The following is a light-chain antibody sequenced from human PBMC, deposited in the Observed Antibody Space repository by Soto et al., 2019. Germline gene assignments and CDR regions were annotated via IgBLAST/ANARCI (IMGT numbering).Light chain of an antibody. J-gene: IGLJ1*01. Sequence: QSVLTQPPSASGTPGQRVTISCSGSSSNIGSNTVNWYQQLPGTAPKLLIYDNNQRPSGIPDRFSGSKSGTSATLGITGLQTGDEADYYCGTWDFSLSAGVFGTGTKVTVL. V-gene: IGLV1-51*01. CDR2: DNN. CDR1: SSNIGSNT. CDR3: GTWDFSLSAGV.